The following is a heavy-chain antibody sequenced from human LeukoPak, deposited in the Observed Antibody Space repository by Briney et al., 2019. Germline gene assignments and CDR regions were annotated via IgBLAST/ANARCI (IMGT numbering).Heavy chain of an antibody. Sequence: KPSETLSLTCTVSSGSISGYYWNWIRQPPGKGLEWIGNIYYSGTTNYNPSLKSRVTISVDTSKSQFSLKLSSVTAADTAVYYCARHRVGTTYFDYWGQGTLVTVSS. CDR3: ARHRVGTTYFDY. V-gene: IGHV4-59*08. CDR1: SGSISGYY. CDR2: IYYSGTT. J-gene: IGHJ4*02. D-gene: IGHD1-26*01.